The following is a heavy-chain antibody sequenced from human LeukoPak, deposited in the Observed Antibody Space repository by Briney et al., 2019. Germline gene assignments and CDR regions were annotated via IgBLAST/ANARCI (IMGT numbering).Heavy chain of an antibody. CDR2: ISGSSSTI. Sequence: GGSLRLSCAASGFTFSTYSMNWVRQAPGKGLEWVSHISGSSSTIYYADSVKGRFTISRDNAKNSLYLQMNSLRAEDTAVYYCARRPTVTTPLTAWGQGTLVTVSS. V-gene: IGHV3-48*01. D-gene: IGHD4-17*01. CDR1: GFTFSTYS. J-gene: IGHJ5*02. CDR3: ARRPTVTTPLTA.